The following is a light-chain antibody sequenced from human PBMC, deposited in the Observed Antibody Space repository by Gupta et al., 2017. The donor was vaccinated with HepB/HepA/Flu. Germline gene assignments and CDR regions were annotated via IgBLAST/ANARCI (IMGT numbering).Light chain of an antibody. J-gene: IGLJ2*01. CDR3: QSYDNSVSGSV. CDR1: SSNIGAGYD. Sequence: QPVLPPPPSVSAAPGPRVATPCPGISSNIGAGYDVHCYQQLPGTAPKLLIYTTTNRPSGVPDRFSGSKSGTSASLAITGLQAEDEADYYCQSYDNSVSGSVFGGGTKLTVL. CDR2: TTT. V-gene: IGLV1-40*01.